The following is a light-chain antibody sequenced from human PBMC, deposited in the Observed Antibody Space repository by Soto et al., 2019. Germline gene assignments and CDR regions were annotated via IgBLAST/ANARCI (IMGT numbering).Light chain of an antibody. J-gene: IGLJ1*01. CDR1: ALPRQY. CDR2: QDT. V-gene: IGLV3-25*02. CDR3: QSADTSGNIEV. Sequence: SYELTQPPSMSVSPGQPAVITCSGDALPRQYVYWFKQKPGQAPVLVIYQDTRRPSTIPARFSGSASGTTVTLTISEVQADDEADYYCQSADTSGNIEVFGPGTKLTVL.